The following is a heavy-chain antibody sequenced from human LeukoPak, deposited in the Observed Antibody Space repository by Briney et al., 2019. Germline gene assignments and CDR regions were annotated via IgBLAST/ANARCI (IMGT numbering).Heavy chain of an antibody. D-gene: IGHD3-16*02. J-gene: IGHJ4*02. CDR1: GFTFSSYA. V-gene: IGHV3-23*01. CDR3: APTAPYYDYVWGSYRFDY. Sequence: GGSLRLSCAASGFTFSSYAMSWVRQAPGKGLEWVSAISGSGGSTYCADSVKGRFTISRDNSKNTLYLQMNSLRAEDTAVYYCAPTAPYYDYVWGSYRFDYWGQGTVVPVSS. CDR2: ISGSGGST.